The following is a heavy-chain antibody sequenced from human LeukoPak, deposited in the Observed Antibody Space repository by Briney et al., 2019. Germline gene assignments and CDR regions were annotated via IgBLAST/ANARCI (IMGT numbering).Heavy chain of an antibody. J-gene: IGHJ3*02. CDR1: GGSISSSSYY. CDR2: IYYSGST. CDR3: ARPLFRGSEDHDAFDI. D-gene: IGHD3-10*01. Sequence: PSETLSLTCTVSGGSISSSSYYWGWIRQPPGKGLEWIGSIYYSGSTYYNPSLKSRVTISVDTSKNQFSLKLCSVTTADTAVYYCARPLFRGSEDHDAFDIWGQGTMVTVSS. V-gene: IGHV4-39*01.